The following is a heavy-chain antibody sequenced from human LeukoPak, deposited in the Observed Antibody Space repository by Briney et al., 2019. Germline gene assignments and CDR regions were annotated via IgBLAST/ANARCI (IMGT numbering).Heavy chain of an antibody. J-gene: IGHJ2*01. V-gene: IGHV4-59*08. Sequence: SETLSLTCTVSGGSISHYFWSWIRQPPGKALEWIGYIYYSGSTNYNPSLKSRVTISVDPSKNQFSLKLNSVTAADTAVYYCTKTVAGYWYFDLWGRGTLVTVSS. CDR1: GGSISHYF. D-gene: IGHD6-19*01. CDR2: IYYSGST. CDR3: TKTVAGYWYFDL.